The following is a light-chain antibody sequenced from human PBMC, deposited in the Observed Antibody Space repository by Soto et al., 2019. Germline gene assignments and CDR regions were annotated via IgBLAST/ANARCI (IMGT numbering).Light chain of an antibody. Sequence: QSVLTQPPSVSGAPGQRVTFSCTGSSSNIGAGYDVHWYQQLPGTAPKLLIYGNSNRPSGVPDRFSASKSGTSASLAITGLQAEDEADYYYQSYDSSLSSWVFGGGTKLTVL. J-gene: IGLJ2*01. CDR1: SSNIGAGYD. V-gene: IGLV1-40*01. CDR3: QSYDSSLSSWV. CDR2: GNS.